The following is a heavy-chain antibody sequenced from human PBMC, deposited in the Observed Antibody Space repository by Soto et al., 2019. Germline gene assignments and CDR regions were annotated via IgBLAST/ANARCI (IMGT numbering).Heavy chain of an antibody. V-gene: IGHV3-30*18. CDR1: GFTFSDYG. CDR3: AKDHWAAYSGYAIRNDLDV. Sequence: QVQLVESGGGVVQPGRSLRLSCVASGFTFSDYGIHWVLQAPGKGLEWVAVISYEGSKTYYADSVKGRFTISRDNSKNTLYLQMASLRTEDTAVYYCAKDHWAAYSGYAIRNDLDVWGQGTTVTVSS. CDR2: ISYEGSKT. J-gene: IGHJ6*02. D-gene: IGHD5-12*01.